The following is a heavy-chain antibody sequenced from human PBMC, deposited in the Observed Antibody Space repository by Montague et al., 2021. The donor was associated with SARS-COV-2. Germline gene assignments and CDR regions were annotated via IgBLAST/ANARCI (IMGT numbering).Heavy chain of an antibody. Sequence: SLRLSCAASGFTFNNYWMNWVRQTPGKGLEWVANIKQNGSEAYYMDSVKGRFTISRDNAKKSLHLQMNRLRDEDTAVYYCATLIYRYSSFDFWGQGTLVIVSS. D-gene: IGHD5-12*01. V-gene: IGHV3-7*01. CDR3: ATLIYRYSSFDF. CDR1: GFTFNNYW. J-gene: IGHJ4*02. CDR2: IKQNGSEA.